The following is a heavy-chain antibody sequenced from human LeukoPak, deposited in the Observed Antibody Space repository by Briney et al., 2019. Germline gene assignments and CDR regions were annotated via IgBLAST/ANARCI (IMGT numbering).Heavy chain of an antibody. J-gene: IGHJ5*02. CDR3: ARGEFYGSGSYPENWFDP. D-gene: IGHD3-10*01. CDR2: IYYSGST. V-gene: IGHV4-39*01. CDR1: GGSISSSSYY. Sequence: PSETLSLTCTVSGGSISSSSYYWGWIRQPPGKGLEWIGSIYYSGSTYYNPSLKSRVTISVDTSKNQFSLKLSSVTAADTAVYYCARGEFYGSGSYPENWFDPWGQGTLVTVSS.